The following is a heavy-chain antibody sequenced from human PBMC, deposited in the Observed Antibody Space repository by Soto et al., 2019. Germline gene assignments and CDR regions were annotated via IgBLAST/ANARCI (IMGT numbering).Heavy chain of an antibody. J-gene: IGHJ6*02. CDR3: AKEDCSGGSCYLYYYYYGMDV. Sequence: EVQLLESGGGLVQPGGSLRLSCAASGFTFSSYAMSWVRQAPGKGLEWVSAISGSGGSTYYADSVKGRFTISRDNSKNSVYLQMNSLRAGDTAVYYCAKEDCSGGSCYLYYYYYGMDVWGQGTTVTVS. V-gene: IGHV3-23*01. CDR2: ISGSGGST. D-gene: IGHD2-15*01. CDR1: GFTFSSYA.